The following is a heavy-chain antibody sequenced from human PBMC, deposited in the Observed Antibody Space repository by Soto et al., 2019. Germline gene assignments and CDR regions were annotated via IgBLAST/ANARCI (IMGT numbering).Heavy chain of an antibody. CDR1: GGSISSYY. D-gene: IGHD4-17*01. J-gene: IGHJ4*02. CDR2: IYYSGST. CDR3: ARENGYGDYLDY. Sequence: SQTLSLTCTVSGGSISSYYWSWIRQPPGKGLEWIGYIYYSGSTNYNPSLKSRVTISVDTSKNQFSLKLSSVTAADTAVYYCARENGYGDYLDYWGQGTLVTVSS. V-gene: IGHV4-59*01.